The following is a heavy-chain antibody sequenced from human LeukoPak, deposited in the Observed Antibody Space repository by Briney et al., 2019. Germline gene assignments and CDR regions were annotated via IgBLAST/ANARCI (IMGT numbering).Heavy chain of an antibody. Sequence: ASVKVSCKASGYTFTGYYMHWVRQAPGQGLEWMGWINPNSGGTNYAQKFQGRVTMTRDTSISTAYMELSRLRSDDTAVYYCARAVGSSGGGSQHWGQGTLVTVSS. CDR3: ARAVGSSGGGSQH. CDR1: GYTFTGYY. CDR2: INPNSGGT. D-gene: IGHD6-19*01. V-gene: IGHV1-2*02. J-gene: IGHJ1*01.